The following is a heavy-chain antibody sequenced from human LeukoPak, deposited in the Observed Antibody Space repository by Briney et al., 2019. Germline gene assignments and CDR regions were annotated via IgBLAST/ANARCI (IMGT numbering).Heavy chain of an antibody. CDR3: ARARPRILYFRRFDP. Sequence: ASVKVSCKASGYTFTSYDINWVRQATGQGLEWMGWMNPNSGNTGCAQKFQGRVTMTRNTSISTAYMELSSLRSEDTAVYYCARARPRILYFRRFDPWGQGTLVTVSS. D-gene: IGHD2-8*01. V-gene: IGHV1-8*01. CDR1: GYTFTSYD. J-gene: IGHJ5*02. CDR2: MNPNSGNT.